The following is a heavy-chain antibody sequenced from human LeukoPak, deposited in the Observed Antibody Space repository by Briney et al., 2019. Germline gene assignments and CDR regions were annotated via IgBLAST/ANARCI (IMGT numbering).Heavy chain of an antibody. CDR1: GGTFSSYA. CDR3: ARKGSKYSSSSDYYYGMDV. D-gene: IGHD6-6*01. Sequence: SVKVSCKASGGTFSSYAIGWVRQAPGQGLEWMGGIIPIFGTANYAQKFQGRVTITADESTSTAYMELSSLRSEDTAVYYCARKGSKYSSSSDYYYGMDVWGQGTTVTVSS. J-gene: IGHJ6*02. CDR2: IIPIFGTA. V-gene: IGHV1-69*13.